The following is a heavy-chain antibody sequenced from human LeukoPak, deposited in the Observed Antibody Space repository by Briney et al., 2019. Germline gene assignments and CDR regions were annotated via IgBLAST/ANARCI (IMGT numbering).Heavy chain of an antibody. CDR3: ARDLIAAAGRSPY. Sequence: PSETLSLTCTVSGGSISSGDYCWSWIRQPPGKGLEWIGYIYYSGSTYYNPSLKSRVTISVDTSKNQFSLKLSSVTAADTAVYYCARDLIAAAGRSPYWGQGTLVTVSS. D-gene: IGHD6-13*01. CDR2: IYYSGST. J-gene: IGHJ4*02. V-gene: IGHV4-30-4*01. CDR1: GGSISSGDYC.